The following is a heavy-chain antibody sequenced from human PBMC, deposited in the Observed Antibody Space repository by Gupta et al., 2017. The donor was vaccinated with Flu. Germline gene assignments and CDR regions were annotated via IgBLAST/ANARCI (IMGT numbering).Heavy chain of an antibody. D-gene: IGHD2-15*01. CDR2: IHPSGTP. CDR3: ARGRDSAKAGDY. CDR1: GGSFSGLY. J-gene: IGHJ4*02. V-gene: IGHV4-34*01. Sequence: QVQLQQWGAGLLKPSETLSLTCAVYGGSFSGLYLTWIRQPPGKGLEWIGEIHPSGTPYYNPSLEGRLTLSLDPSKNQFSLNLRSVAAADTAVYYGARGRDSAKAGDYWGQGTVVTVSS.